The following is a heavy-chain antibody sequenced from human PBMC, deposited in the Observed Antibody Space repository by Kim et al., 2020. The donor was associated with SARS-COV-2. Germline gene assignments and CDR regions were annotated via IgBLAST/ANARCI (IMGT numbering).Heavy chain of an antibody. CDR2: ISYDGSNK. J-gene: IGHJ4*02. Sequence: GGSLRLSCAASGFTFSSYAMHWVRQAPGKGLEWVAVISYDGSNKYYADSVKGRCTISRDNSKNTLYLQMNSLRAEDTAVYYCARTRCAKWLLRPFDYWGQGTLVTVSS. D-gene: IGHD3-22*01. V-gene: IGHV3-30-3*01. CDR3: ARTRCAKWLLRPFDY. CDR1: GFTFSSYA.